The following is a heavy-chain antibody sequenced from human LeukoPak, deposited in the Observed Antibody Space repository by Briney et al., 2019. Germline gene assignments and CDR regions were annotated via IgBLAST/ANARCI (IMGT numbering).Heavy chain of an antibody. CDR3: ARDLGYCSSTSCRNWFDP. CDR1: GGSISSYY. V-gene: IGHV4-4*07. CDR2: IYTSGST. Sequence: PSETLSLTCTVSGGSISSYYWSWIRQPAGKGLEWIGRIYTSGSTNYNPSLKSRVTMSVDTSKNQFSLKLSSVTAADTAVYYCARDLGYCSSTSCRNWFDPWGQGTLVTVSS. J-gene: IGHJ5*02. D-gene: IGHD2-2*01.